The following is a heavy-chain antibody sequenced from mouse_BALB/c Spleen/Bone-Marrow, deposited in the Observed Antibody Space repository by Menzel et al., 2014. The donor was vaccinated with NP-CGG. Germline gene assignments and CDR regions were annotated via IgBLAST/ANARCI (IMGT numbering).Heavy chain of an antibody. D-gene: IGHD1-1*01. J-gene: IGHJ3*01. CDR2: IDPANGNT. V-gene: IGHV14-3*02. CDR1: GFNIKDTH. Sequence: VQLKESGAELVKPGASVKLSCTPSGFNIKDTHMHWVKQRPEQGLEWIGRIDPANGNTKYDPNFQGKATITADTSSNTAYLQISSLTSEDTAVYYCARDYANTAWFASWGQGTLVTVS. CDR3: ARDYANTAWFAS.